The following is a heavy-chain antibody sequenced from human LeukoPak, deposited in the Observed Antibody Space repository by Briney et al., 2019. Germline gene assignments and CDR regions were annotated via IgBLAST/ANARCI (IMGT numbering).Heavy chain of an antibody. V-gene: IGHV4-30-4*08. Sequence: SETLSLTCTVSGGSISSGGYYWSWIRQHPGKGLEWIGYIYYSGSTYYNPSLKSRVTISVDTSKNQFSLKLSSVTAADTAVYYCAREGQLRAFDYWGQGTLVTVSS. CDR2: IYYSGST. J-gene: IGHJ4*02. D-gene: IGHD2-2*01. CDR3: AREGQLRAFDY. CDR1: GGSISSGGYY.